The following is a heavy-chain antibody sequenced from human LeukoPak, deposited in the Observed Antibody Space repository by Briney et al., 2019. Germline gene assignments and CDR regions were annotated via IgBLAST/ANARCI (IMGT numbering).Heavy chain of an antibody. V-gene: IGHV3-30-3*01. CDR3: ARGAPPDY. Sequence: PGGSLRLSCAASEFGFGGYAMYWVRQAPGKGLEWVAVISYDGSNKYYADSLKGRFTISRDDSKNTLYLQMNSLRAEDTAVYYCARGAPPDYWGQGTLVIVSS. J-gene: IGHJ4*02. CDR1: EFGFGGYA. CDR2: ISYDGSNK.